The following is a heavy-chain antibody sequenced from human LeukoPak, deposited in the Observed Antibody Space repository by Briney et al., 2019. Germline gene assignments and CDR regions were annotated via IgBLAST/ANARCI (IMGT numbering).Heavy chain of an antibody. V-gene: IGHV3-30*02. Sequence: PGGSLRLSCAASEFTFSSYGMHWVRQAPGKGLEWVAFIRYDGSNEYYADSVKGRFTISRDNSKNTLYLQMNSLRVEDTALYYCARDSQYCSSGSCSPGASDIWGQGTMVTVSS. J-gene: IGHJ3*02. CDR2: IRYDGSNE. CDR3: ARDSQYCSSGSCSPGASDI. CDR1: EFTFSSYG. D-gene: IGHD2-15*01.